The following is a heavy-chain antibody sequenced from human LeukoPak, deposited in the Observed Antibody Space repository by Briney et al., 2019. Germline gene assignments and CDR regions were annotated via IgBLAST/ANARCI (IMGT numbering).Heavy chain of an antibody. CDR1: GGAFHGNY. J-gene: IGHJ3*02. CDR3: GRAGYYCIDI. CDR2: IHLGGNT. D-gene: IGHD5-12*01. Sequence: SETLSLTCLLRGGAFHGNYWSWLRQSPEKGLEGIGEIHLGGNTNYNPSLRSRVTISLDMSKHQFSLTPMSVPAADTAMYYCGRAGYYCIDIWGQGTMVTVPS. V-gene: IGHV4-34*01.